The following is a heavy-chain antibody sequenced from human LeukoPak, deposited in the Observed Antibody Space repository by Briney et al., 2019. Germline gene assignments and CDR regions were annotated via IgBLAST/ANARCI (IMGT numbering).Heavy chain of an antibody. V-gene: IGHV3-48*03. CDR1: GFTFSSYE. Sequence: GGSLRLSCAASGFTFSSYEMNWVRQAPGKGLEWVSYISSSGSTTYYADSVKGRFTISRDNSKNTLYLQMNSLRAEDTAVYYCAKIRPPAYDIWGQGTMVTVSS. D-gene: IGHD3-3*02. J-gene: IGHJ3*02. CDR3: AKIRPPAYDI. CDR2: ISSSGSTT.